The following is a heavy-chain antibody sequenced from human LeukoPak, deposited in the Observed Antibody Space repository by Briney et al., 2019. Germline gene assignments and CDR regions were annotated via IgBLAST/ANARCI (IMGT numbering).Heavy chain of an antibody. CDR1: GGSISSYY. V-gene: IGHV4-59*01. CDR2: IYYSGST. Sequence: SETLSLTCTASGGSISSYYWSWIRQPPGKGLEWIGYIYYSGSTNYNPSLKSRVTISVDTSKNQFSLKLSSVTAADTAVYYCARDSVAAAGFYPWGQGTLVTVSS. CDR3: ARDSVAAAGFYP. D-gene: IGHD6-13*01. J-gene: IGHJ5*02.